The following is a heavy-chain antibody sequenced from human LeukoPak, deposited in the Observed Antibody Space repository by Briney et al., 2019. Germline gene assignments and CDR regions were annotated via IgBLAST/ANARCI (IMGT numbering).Heavy chain of an antibody. D-gene: IGHD1-26*01. CDR2: ISYDGSNK. J-gene: IGHJ4*02. CDR3: ARRSGSYYVFDY. Sequence: PGGSLRLSCAASGFTFSSYAMHWVRQAPGNGLEWVAVISYDGSNKYYADSVKGRFTISRDNSKNTLYLQMNSLRAEDTAVYYCARRSGSYYVFDYWGQGTLVTVSS. V-gene: IGHV3-30-3*01. CDR1: GFTFSSYA.